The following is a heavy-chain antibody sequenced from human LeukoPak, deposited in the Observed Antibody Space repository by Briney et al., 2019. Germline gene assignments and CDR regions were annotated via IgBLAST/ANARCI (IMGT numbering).Heavy chain of an antibody. J-gene: IGHJ4*02. Sequence: SETLSLTCTVSGGSISSSSYYWGWIRQPPGKGLEWIGSIYYSGSTYYNPSLKSRVTISVDTSKNQFSLKLSSVTAADTAVYYCARRPLGAGLGYWGQGTLVTVSS. V-gene: IGHV4-39*01. D-gene: IGHD3-16*01. CDR3: ARRPLGAGLGY. CDR1: GGSISSSSYY. CDR2: IYYSGST.